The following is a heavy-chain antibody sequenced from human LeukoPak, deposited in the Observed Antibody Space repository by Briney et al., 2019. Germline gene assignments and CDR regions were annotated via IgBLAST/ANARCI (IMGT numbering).Heavy chain of an antibody. J-gene: IGHJ4*02. Sequence: GGSLSLSCAASGFTFGSCAMNWVRQAPGKGLEGVSTISGRGTHTYYAPSVKGRLTISRDNSTNTVYLEMNSLRDEDTAVSYCARDLIWLGEFHDYGGQGTLVTVSS. CDR3: ARDLIWLGEFHDY. CDR1: GFTFGSCA. CDR2: ISGRGTHT. V-gene: IGHV3-23*01. D-gene: IGHD3-10*01.